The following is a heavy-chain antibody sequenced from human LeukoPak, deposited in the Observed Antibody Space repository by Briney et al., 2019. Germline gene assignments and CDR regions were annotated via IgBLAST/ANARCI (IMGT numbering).Heavy chain of an antibody. V-gene: IGHV4-39*01. CDR3: ARQASGYSYDY. Sequence: PSETLSLTCTVSGGSISSSSYYWGWIRQPPGKGLEWIGSIYYSGSTYYNPSLKSRVTISVDTSKNQFSLKLSSVTAADTAVYYCARQASGYSYDYWGQGTLATVSS. J-gene: IGHJ4*02. D-gene: IGHD5-18*01. CDR2: IYYSGST. CDR1: GGSISSSSYY.